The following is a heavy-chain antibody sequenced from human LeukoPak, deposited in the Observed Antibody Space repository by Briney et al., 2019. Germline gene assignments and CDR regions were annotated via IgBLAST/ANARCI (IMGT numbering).Heavy chain of an antibody. J-gene: IGHJ3*02. CDR2: ISSGSSTI. V-gene: IGHV3-48*01. Sequence: GGSLRLSCAASGFTFSSYSMSWVRQAPGKGLEWVSYISSGSSTIYYADSVKGRFTISRDNAKNSLYLQMSSLRADDTAVYYRARARQGYCSSASCYSFDIWGQGTMLTVSS. D-gene: IGHD2-2*01. CDR3: ARARQGYCSSASCYSFDI. CDR1: GFTFSSYS.